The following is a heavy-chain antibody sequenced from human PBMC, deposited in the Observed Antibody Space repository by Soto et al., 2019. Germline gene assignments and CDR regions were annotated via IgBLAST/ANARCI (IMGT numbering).Heavy chain of an antibody. CDR1: GFTFSSYW. J-gene: IGHJ3*02. D-gene: IGHD3-22*01. Sequence: GGSLRLSCAASGFTFSSYWMSWFRQAPGKGLEWVANIKPDGSEKWYVDSVKGRFTISRDNAKNSLYLQVNSLRAEDTAVYYCARGDYYDTTGPFSDAFDIWGQGTMVTVSS. V-gene: IGHV3-7*04. CDR2: IKPDGSEK. CDR3: ARGDYYDTTGPFSDAFDI.